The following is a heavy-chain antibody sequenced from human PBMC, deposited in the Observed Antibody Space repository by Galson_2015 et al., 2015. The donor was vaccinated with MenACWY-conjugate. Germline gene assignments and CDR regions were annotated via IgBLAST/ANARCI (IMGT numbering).Heavy chain of an antibody. V-gene: IGHV3-30*02. CDR3: AKDWSVPYSTISYYFYMDV. CDR1: GFTFSSYW. D-gene: IGHD6-13*01. J-gene: IGHJ6*03. Sequence: SLRLSCAASGFTFSSYWMHWVRQAPGKGLEWVAFIRHDGNDKYYLDSVKGRFTISRDNSKNTLYLQMNSLRADDTAVYYCAKDWSVPYSTISYYFYMDVWGKGTTVTVSS. CDR2: IRHDGNDK.